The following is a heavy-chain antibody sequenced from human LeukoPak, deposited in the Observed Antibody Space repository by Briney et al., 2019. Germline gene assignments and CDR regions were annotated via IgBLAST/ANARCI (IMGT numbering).Heavy chain of an antibody. V-gene: IGHV3-66*04. CDR1: GFTFSSYA. J-gene: IGHJ4*02. CDR3: ATPSGGY. D-gene: IGHD6-25*01. Sequence: GGSLRLSCAASGFTFSSYAMSWVRQAPGKGLEWVSVIYSDGNTYYADSVKGRFTISRDNSKNTVYLQMNSLRAEDTAVYYCATPSGGYWGQGTLVTVSS. CDR2: IYSDGNT.